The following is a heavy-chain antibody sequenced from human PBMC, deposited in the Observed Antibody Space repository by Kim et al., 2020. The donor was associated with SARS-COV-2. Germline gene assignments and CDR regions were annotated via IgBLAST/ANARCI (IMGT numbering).Heavy chain of an antibody. D-gene: IGHD6-6*01. J-gene: IGHJ6*03. CDR3: AREYSSSSGLDYYYMDV. Sequence: VKGRFTISRENAKNSLYLQMNSLRAEDTAVYYCAREYSSSSGLDYYYMDVWGKGTTVTVSS. V-gene: IGHV3-11*01.